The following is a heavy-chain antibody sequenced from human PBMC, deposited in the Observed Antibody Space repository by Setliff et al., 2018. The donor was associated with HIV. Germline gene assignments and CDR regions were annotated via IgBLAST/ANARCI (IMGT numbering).Heavy chain of an antibody. CDR1: GGSFSGYS. CDR2: INHSGST. Sequence: SETLSLTCAVYGGSFSGYSWTWIRQPPGKGPEWIGEINHSGSTKYNPSLKNRVTMSVDTSKYQFSLRVTSVTAADSSIFYCARKSRYSDTSGYFKHYIYYYLDVWGKGTTVPSP. J-gene: IGHJ6*03. V-gene: IGHV4-34*01. D-gene: IGHD3-22*01. CDR3: ARKSRYSDTSGYFKHYIYYYLDV.